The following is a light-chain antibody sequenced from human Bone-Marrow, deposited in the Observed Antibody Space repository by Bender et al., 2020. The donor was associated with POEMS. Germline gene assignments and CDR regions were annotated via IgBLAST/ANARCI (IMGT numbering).Light chain of an antibody. Sequence: QSALTQPASVSGSPGQSITISCTGTSSDVGGYNYVSWYQQHPGKAPKLMIYDVSNRPSGVSNRFSGSKSGNTASLTISGLQAEDEADYYCQSYDNSLNYWVFGGGTNLTVL. CDR1: SSDVGGYNY. CDR3: QSYDNSLNYWV. V-gene: IGLV2-14*01. CDR2: DVS. J-gene: IGLJ3*02.